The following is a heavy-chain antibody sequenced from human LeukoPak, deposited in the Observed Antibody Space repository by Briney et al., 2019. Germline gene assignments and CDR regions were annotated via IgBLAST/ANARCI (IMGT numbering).Heavy chain of an antibody. CDR1: GYSISSGYY. CDR2: IYHSGST. J-gene: IGHJ4*02. V-gene: IGHV4-38-2*01. CDR3: ARGGILDIVVVPAAGLGVPLDYFDY. D-gene: IGHD2-2*01. Sequence: SGTLSLTCAVSGYSISSGYYWGWIRQPPGKVLEWIGSIYHSGSTYYNPSLKSRVTISVDTSKNQFSLKLSSVTAADTAVYYCARGGILDIVVVPAAGLGVPLDYFDYWGQGTLVTVSS.